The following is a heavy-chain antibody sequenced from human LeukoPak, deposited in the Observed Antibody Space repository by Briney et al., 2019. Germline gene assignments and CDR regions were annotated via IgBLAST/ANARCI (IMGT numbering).Heavy chain of an antibody. CDR2: IWYDGSNK. J-gene: IGHJ4*02. D-gene: IGHD3-22*01. CDR3: ARSDDSSGSVDY. CDR1: GFTFSSHG. Sequence: PGGSLRLSCAASGFTFSSHGMHWVRQAPGKGLEWVAVIWYDGSNKYYADSVKGRFTISRDNSKNTLYLQMNSLRAEDTAVYYCARSDDSSGSVDYWGQGTLVTVSS. V-gene: IGHV3-33*01.